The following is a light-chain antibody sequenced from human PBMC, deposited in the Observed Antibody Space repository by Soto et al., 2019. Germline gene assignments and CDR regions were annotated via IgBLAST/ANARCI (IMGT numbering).Light chain of an antibody. CDR1: QSVSSY. CDR3: QQRSNWTLT. J-gene: IGKJ4*01. CDR2: DAS. Sequence: EIVLTQSPATLSLSPGERATLSCRASQSVSSYLAWYQQKPGQAPRLLIYDASNRATGIPARFGGSGSGTDFTLTISSLEPEDFAVYFCQQRSNWTLTFGGGTKVDIX. V-gene: IGKV3-11*01.